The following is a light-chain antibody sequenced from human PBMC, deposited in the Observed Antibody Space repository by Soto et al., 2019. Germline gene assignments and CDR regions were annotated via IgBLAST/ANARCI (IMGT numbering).Light chain of an antibody. CDR2: DAS. CDR1: QSVNSY. CDR3: QQRTSWPRT. Sequence: EIVLTQSPAPLSFSPGERATLSCRASQSVNSYLAWYQQKPGQAPRLPIYDASNRATGIPARFSGSGSGTGFTLTISSLEPEDFAVYYCQQRTSWPRTFGQGTKLEIK. J-gene: IGKJ2*01. V-gene: IGKV3-11*01.